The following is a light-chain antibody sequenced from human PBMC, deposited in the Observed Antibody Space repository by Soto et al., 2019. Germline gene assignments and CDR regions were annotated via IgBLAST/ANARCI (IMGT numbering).Light chain of an antibody. Sequence: QSALTQPRSVSGSPGQSVTISCTGTNSDIGGYNYVSWYQQHPGKAPKVMIYDVSRRPSGVLDRFSGSKSGNTASLTISGLQAEDEADYYCCSYAGTYNFWVFGGGTKLTVL. CDR2: DVS. CDR1: NSDIGGYNY. CDR3: CSYAGTYNFWV. V-gene: IGLV2-11*01. J-gene: IGLJ3*02.